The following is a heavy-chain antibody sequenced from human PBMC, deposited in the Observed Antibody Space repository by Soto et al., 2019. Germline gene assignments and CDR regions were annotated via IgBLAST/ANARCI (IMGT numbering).Heavy chain of an antibody. CDR1: GGSISSYY. J-gene: IGHJ5*02. CDR2: IYYSGST. V-gene: IGHV4-59*08. CDR3: ARVLFGRGNWFDP. D-gene: IGHD3-3*01. Sequence: PSETLSLTCTVSGGSISSYYWSWIRQPPGKGLEWIGYIYYSGSTNYNPSLDSRVTISVDTSKNQFSLKLSSVTAADTAVYYCARVLFGRGNWFDPWGQGTLVTSPQ.